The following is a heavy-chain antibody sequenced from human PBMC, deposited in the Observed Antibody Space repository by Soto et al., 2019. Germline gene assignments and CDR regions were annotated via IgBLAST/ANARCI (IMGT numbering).Heavy chain of an antibody. Sequence: ASIKFSCKASGYTFSGCYIHCVRQAPGQGLEGMGWLNPNSGDTNYAQKLQGRVTMTRGTSITTAYMELSRLSSDDTAVYYCVRDSGFGVFLECSLDVWGQGTTVTVSS. D-gene: IGHD3-3*01. CDR2: LNPNSGDT. CDR1: GYTFSGCY. CDR3: VRDSGFGVFLECSLDV. V-gene: IGHV1-2*02. J-gene: IGHJ6*02.